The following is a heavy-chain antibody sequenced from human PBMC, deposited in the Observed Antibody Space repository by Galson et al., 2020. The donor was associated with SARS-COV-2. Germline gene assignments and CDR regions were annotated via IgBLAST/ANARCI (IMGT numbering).Heavy chain of an antibody. CDR3: VRDGLYSGWDFDY. D-gene: IGHD6-19*01. Sequence: GESLKISCEASGFTFSSYEMHWVRQAPGKGLEWVSYIHNRGSTIYYADSVKGRFTISRDNAKNSLYLQMNSLRAEDTAVYYCVRDGLYSGWDFDYWGQGALVTVSS. CDR2: IHNRGSTI. J-gene: IGHJ4*02. V-gene: IGHV3-48*03. CDR1: GFTFSSYE.